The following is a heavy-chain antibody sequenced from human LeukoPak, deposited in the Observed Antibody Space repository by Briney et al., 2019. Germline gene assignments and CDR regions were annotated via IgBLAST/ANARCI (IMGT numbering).Heavy chain of an antibody. D-gene: IGHD4-17*01. Sequence: GGSLRLSCAASGFTFSSYGMHWVRQAPGKGLEWVSFIRYDGSNEYYADSVRGRFTISRDNSKNTLYLQMNSLRAEDTAVYYCAHPPPVTVRGQGTLVTVSS. CDR2: IRYDGSNE. J-gene: IGHJ4*02. V-gene: IGHV3-30*02. CDR3: AHPPPVTV. CDR1: GFTFSSYG.